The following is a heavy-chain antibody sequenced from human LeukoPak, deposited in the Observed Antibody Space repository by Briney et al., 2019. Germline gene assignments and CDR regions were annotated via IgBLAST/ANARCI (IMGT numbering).Heavy chain of an antibody. CDR1: GGSISSSSYY. CDR2: IYYSGST. V-gene: IGHV4-39*01. CDR3: ARGGYYFDY. Sequence: SETLSLTCTVSGGSISSSSYYWGWIRQPPGKGLEWIGSIYYSGSTYYNPSLKSRVTISVDASKNQFSLKLSSVTAADTAVYYCARGGYYFDYWGQGTLVTVSS. J-gene: IGHJ4*02.